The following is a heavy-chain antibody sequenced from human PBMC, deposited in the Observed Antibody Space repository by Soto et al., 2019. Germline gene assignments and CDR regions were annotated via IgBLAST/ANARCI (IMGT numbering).Heavy chain of an antibody. Sequence: TLSLTCPVSGGSFSSGGHSWSWIRQHPGKGLEWIGYIYYSWSPYYNPSLKSRVAISVDTSKNQFSLKLSSVTAADTAVYYCERVPYDSSGYGYFDSWGQGTLVTVSS. CDR3: ERVPYDSSGYGYFDS. D-gene: IGHD3-22*01. J-gene: IGHJ4*02. CDR2: IYYSWSP. CDR1: GGSFSSGGHS. V-gene: IGHV4-31*03.